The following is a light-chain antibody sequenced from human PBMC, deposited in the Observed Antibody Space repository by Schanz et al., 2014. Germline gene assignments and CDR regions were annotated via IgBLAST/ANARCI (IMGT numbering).Light chain of an antibody. CDR3: LLYYGPAQLGV. Sequence: QAVVTQEPSLTVSPGGTVTLTCASSTGAVTRGYYPNWFQQKPGQAPRALIYSTNKKHSWTPARFSGSLLGGKAALTLSGVQPEDEAEYYCLLYYGPAQLGVFGGGTKVTVL. CDR1: TGAVTRGYY. CDR2: STN. V-gene: IGLV7-43*01. J-gene: IGLJ3*02.